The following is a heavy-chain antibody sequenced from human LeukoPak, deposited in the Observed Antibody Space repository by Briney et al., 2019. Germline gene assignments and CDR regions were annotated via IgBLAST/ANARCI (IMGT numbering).Heavy chain of an antibody. D-gene: IGHD6-19*01. CDR1: GFTFSDLA. CDR2: ITRNGDRK. CDR3: VNQISGWVY. J-gene: IGHJ4*02. Sequence: GGSLRLSCSAFGFTFSDLAMHWVRQAPGKGLEYVSGITRNGDRKFYADSVKGRFTISRDNSKNTLYLQMSSLCPEDTAVYYCVNQISGWVYWGQGTLVTVSS. V-gene: IGHV3-64D*06.